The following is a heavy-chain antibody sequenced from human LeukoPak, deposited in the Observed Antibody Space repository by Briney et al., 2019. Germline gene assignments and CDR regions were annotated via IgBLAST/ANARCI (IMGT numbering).Heavy chain of an antibody. Sequence: PGGSLRLSCAASGFTYSSYWMHWVRQAPGKGLVWVSRINSDGSSTSYADSVKGRFTISRDNANNTLYLQMNSLRAEDTAVYYCARGGAYSSGPRGSHGAFDIWGQGTMVTVSS. V-gene: IGHV3-74*01. D-gene: IGHD6-19*01. CDR3: ARGGAYSSGPRGSHGAFDI. CDR2: INSDGSST. CDR1: GFTYSSYW. J-gene: IGHJ3*02.